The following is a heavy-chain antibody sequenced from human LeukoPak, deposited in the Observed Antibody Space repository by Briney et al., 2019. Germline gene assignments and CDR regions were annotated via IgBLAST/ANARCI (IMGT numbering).Heavy chain of an antibody. J-gene: IGHJ4*02. CDR1: GFTFSDYY. CDR3: AREMATMSQDY. CDR2: ISSSGSTI. D-gene: IGHD5-24*01. Sequence: GGSLRLSCAASGFTFSDYYMSWIRQAPGKGLEWVSYISSSGSTIYYADSVKGRFTTSRDNAKNSLYLQMNSLRAEDTAVYYCAREMATMSQDYWGQGTLVTVSS. V-gene: IGHV3-11*01.